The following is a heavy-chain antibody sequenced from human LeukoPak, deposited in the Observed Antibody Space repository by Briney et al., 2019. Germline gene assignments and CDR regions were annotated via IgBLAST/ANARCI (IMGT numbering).Heavy chain of an antibody. CDR2: VNHSGRT. D-gene: IGHD5-12*01. CDR1: GGSFSEHY. J-gene: IGHJ4*02. V-gene: IGHV4-34*01. CDR3: ARGLLNSGLHPFDY. Sequence: SETLSLTCAVYGGSFSEHYWSWIRQPPGKGLEWIGEVNHSGRTNYNPSLKSRVTISVDTSKNQFSLKLSSVTAADTAVYYCARGLLNSGLHPFDYWGQGTLVTVSS.